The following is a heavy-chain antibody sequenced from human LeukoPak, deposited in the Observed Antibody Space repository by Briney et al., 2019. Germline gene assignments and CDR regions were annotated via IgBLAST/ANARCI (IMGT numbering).Heavy chain of an antibody. Sequence: PGGSLRLSCAASGFTFEDYGMSWVRQAPGKGLEWVSGINWSGGSTGYADSVKGRFTISRDNAKNSLYLQMNSLRAEDTALYYCARPYSNSGGPLRGDYWGQGTLLTVSS. CDR3: ARPYSNSGGPLRGDY. V-gene: IGHV3-20*04. D-gene: IGHD4-11*01. CDR1: GFTFEDYG. J-gene: IGHJ4*02. CDR2: INWSGGST.